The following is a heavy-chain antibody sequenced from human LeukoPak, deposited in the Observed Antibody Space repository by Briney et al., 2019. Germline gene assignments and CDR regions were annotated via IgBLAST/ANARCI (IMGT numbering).Heavy chain of an antibody. CDR1: GFTFSSYW. D-gene: IGHD4-17*01. CDR2: IKQDGSEK. J-gene: IGHJ4*02. CDR3: ARPRTVTTRFAPIDY. Sequence: GGSLRLSCAASGFTFSSYWMSWVRQAPGEGLEWVANIKQDGSEKYYVDSVKGRFTISRDNANNSQCLQMNSLRAEDTAVYYCARPRTVTTRFAPIDYWGQGTLVTVSS. V-gene: IGHV3-7*03.